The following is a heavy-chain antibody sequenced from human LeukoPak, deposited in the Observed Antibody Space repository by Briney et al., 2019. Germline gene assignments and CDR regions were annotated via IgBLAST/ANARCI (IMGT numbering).Heavy chain of an antibody. D-gene: IGHD5-12*01. CDR2: IKQDGSEK. Sequence: GGSLRLSCAASGFTFSTYWMSWVRQAPGKGLEWVANIKQDGSEKYYVDSVKGRFTISRDNAKNSLYLQMNSLRAEDTAVYYCARPNIVATRGSFGYWGQGTLITVSS. CDR1: GFTFSTYW. J-gene: IGHJ4*02. V-gene: IGHV3-7*01. CDR3: ARPNIVATRGSFGY.